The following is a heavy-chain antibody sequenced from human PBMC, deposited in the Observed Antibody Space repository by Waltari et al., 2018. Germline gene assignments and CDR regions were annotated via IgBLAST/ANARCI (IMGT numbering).Heavy chain of an antibody. J-gene: IGHJ4*02. V-gene: IGHV3-66*02. D-gene: IGHD3-16*01. CDR1: GFTVSSNY. CDR2: IYSGGRT. Sequence: EVQLVESGGGLVQPGGSLRLSCAASGFTVSSNYMSWVRQAPGKGLEWVSVIYSGGRTYYADSVKGRFTISRDNSKNTLYLQMNSLRAEDTAVYYCARESTVGVFDYWGQGTLVTVSS. CDR3: ARESTVGVFDY.